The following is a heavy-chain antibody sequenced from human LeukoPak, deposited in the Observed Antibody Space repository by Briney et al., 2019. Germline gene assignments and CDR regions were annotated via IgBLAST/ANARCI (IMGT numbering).Heavy chain of an antibody. D-gene: IGHD3-22*01. CDR3: AKEWGGYYDSSGYAESFDI. V-gene: IGHV3-9*01. J-gene: IGHJ3*02. CDR2: ISWNSGSI. Sequence: GRSLRLSCAASGFTFDDYAMHWVRQAPGKGLEWVSGISWNSGSIGYADSVKGRFTISRDDAKNSLYLQMNSLRAEDTALYYCAKEWGGYYDSSGYAESFDIWGQGTMVTVSS. CDR1: GFTFDDYA.